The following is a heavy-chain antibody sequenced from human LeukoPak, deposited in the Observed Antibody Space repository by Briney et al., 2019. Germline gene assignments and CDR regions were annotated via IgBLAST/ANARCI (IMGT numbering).Heavy chain of an antibody. CDR3: AKVRYYYDSSGYYY. Sequence: GGSLRLSRGASGFTLSSFGMHWVRQAPGKGLEWVALIWYDGTSKLYADSAKGRFTISRDNSNNTLYLQMNSLRDEDTAVYYCAKVRYYYDSSGYYYWGQGTLVTVPS. CDR1: GFTLSSFG. V-gene: IGHV3-33*06. J-gene: IGHJ4*02. D-gene: IGHD3-22*01. CDR2: IWYDGTSK.